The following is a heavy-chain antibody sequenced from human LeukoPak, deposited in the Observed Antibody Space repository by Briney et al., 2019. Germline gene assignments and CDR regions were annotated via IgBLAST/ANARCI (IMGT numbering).Heavy chain of an antibody. CDR3: ARDRIAVAEGYYMGV. Sequence: GSLRLSCAASGFTFSSYSMNWVRQAPGKGLEWVSYMSSSSSTIYYADSVKGRFTISRDNAKNSLYLQMNSLRAEDTAVYYCARDRIAVAEGYYMGVWGKGTTVTVSS. CDR2: MSSSSSTI. J-gene: IGHJ6*03. CDR1: GFTFSSYS. D-gene: IGHD6-19*01. V-gene: IGHV3-48*01.